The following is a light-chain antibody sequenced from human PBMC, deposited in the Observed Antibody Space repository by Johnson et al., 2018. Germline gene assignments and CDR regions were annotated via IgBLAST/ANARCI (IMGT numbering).Light chain of an antibody. V-gene: IGLV1-51*02. CDR1: SSNIGNNY. CDR3: GTWDSRLSAGNV. CDR2: ENN. J-gene: IGLJ1*01. Sequence: QSVLTQPPSVSAAPGQKVTISCSGSSSNIGNNYVSWYQQLPGTAPKLLIYENNKRPSGIPDRFSGSKSGTSATLGITGLQTGAEADYYCGTWDSRLSAGNVFVTGTKVIGL.